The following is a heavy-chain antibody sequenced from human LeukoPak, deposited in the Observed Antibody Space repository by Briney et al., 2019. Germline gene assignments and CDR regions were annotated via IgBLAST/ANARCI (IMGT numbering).Heavy chain of an antibody. CDR3: ASLTDIEAGAVRY. CDR2: ISSSSSYI. CDR1: GFTFSNAW. Sequence: GGSLRLSCAASGFTFSNAWMSWVRQPPGKGLEWVSSISSSSSYIYYADSVKGRFTISRDNAKNSLYLQMNSLRAEDTAVYYCASLTDIEAGAVRYWGQGTLVTVSS. V-gene: IGHV3-21*01. J-gene: IGHJ4*02. D-gene: IGHD1-26*01.